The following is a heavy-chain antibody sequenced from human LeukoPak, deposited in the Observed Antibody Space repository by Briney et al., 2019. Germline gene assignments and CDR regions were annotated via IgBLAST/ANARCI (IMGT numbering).Heavy chain of an antibody. CDR3: ARPSGSYLDAFDI. CDR1: GFTFSSYW. Sequence: GGSLRLTCAASGFTFSSYWMHWVRQAPGKGLVWVSRINSDGSSTSYADSVKGRFTISRGNAKNTLYLQMNSLRAEDTAVYYCARPSGSYLDAFDIWGQGTMVTVSS. V-gene: IGHV3-74*01. D-gene: IGHD1-26*01. J-gene: IGHJ3*02. CDR2: INSDGSST.